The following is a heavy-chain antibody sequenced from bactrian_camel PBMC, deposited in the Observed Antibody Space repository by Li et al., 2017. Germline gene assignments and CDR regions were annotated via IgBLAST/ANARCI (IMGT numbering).Heavy chain of an antibody. D-gene: IGHD8*01. J-gene: IGHJ7*01. V-gene: IGHV3S40*01. CDR2: VNSGGAMT. CDR1: GFTFSDYI. Sequence: DVQLVESGGGFVQAGESLRLSCTASGFTFSDYIMSWVRQAPGKGLEWVSTVNSGGAMTYYADSVKGRITISRDNAKNTVYLQLNSLKTEDMAIYYSAKYRDNWVGGGMDYWGKGTQVTVS.